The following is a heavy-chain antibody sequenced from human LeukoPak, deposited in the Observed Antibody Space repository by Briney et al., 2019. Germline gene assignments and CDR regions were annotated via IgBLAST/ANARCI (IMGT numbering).Heavy chain of an antibody. CDR3: SGYSYGNYFDY. J-gene: IGHJ4*02. CDR1: GGSISSYY. D-gene: IGHD5-18*01. CDR2: IYYSGST. V-gene: IGHV4-59*01. Sequence: PSETLSLTRTVSGGSISSYYWSWIRQPPGKGXXWIGYIYYSGSTNYNPSLKSRVTISVDTSKNQFSLKLSSVTAADTAVYYCSGYSYGNYFDYWGQGTLVTVSS.